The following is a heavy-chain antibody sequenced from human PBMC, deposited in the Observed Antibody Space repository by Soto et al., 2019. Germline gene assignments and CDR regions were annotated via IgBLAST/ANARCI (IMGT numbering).Heavy chain of an antibody. CDR1: GFTFSSYA. CDR2: ISYDGSNK. J-gene: IGHJ4*02. Sequence: GGSLRLSCAASGFTFSSYAMHWVRQAPGKGLEWVAVISYDGSNKYYADSVKGRFTISRDNSKNTLYLQMNSLRAEDTAVYYCARGMTTVTTKGDYWGQGTLVTVSS. V-gene: IGHV3-30-3*01. CDR3: ARGMTTVTTKGDY. D-gene: IGHD4-17*01.